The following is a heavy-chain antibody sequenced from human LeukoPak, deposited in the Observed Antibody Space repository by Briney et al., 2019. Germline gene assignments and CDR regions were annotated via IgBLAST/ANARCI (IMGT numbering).Heavy chain of an antibody. J-gene: IGHJ5*02. D-gene: IGHD6-19*01. CDR1: GGSISSSSYY. V-gene: IGHV4-39*07. CDR2: IYYSGST. CDR3: ARTWELAVAGKPLYNWFDP. Sequence: SETLSLTCTVSGGSISSSSYYWGWIRQPPGKGLEWIGSIYYSGSTYYNPSLKSRVTISVDTSKNQFSLKLSSVTAADTAVYYCARTWELAVAGKPLYNWFDPWGQGTLVTVSS.